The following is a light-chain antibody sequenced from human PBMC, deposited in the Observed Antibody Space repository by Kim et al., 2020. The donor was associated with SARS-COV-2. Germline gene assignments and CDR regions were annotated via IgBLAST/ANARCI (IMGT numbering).Light chain of an antibody. CDR2: GAS. CDR3: QQCHTVPIT. CDR1: QDIRNY. Sequence: DIQMTQSPSSLSASVRVTITCQASQDIRNYLNWYQHKPGKAPKLLLYGASNLETGVPSRFSGSGSGKHFTFTISSLQPEDIATYYCQQCHTVPITFGPGTKVDIK. J-gene: IGKJ3*01. V-gene: IGKV1-33*01.